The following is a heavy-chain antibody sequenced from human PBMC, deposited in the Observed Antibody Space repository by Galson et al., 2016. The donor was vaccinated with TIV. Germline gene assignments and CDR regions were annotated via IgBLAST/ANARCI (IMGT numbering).Heavy chain of an antibody. CDR2: IYYTGST. V-gene: IGHV4-39*07. CDR3: ARLYINYEDNWFDP. D-gene: IGHD4-11*01. Sequence: SETLSLTCTVSDGSITTSSYYWGWIRQPPGKGLEWIGSIYYTGSTYYNPSLKSRVTVSADRSKNQLSLKLTSVTAADTAVYYCARLYINYEDNWFDPWAREPWSPPPQ. CDR1: DGSITTSSYY. J-gene: IGHJ5*02.